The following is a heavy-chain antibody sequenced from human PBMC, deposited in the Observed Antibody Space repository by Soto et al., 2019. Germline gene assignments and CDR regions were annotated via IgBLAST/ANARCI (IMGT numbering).Heavy chain of an antibody. CDR3: ARVTLKAGNWFDP. CDR2: INPNSGGT. D-gene: IGHD2-8*01. Sequence: ASVKVSCKASGYTFTGYFIHWVRQAPGQGFEWMGWINPNSGGTNYAQKFQGRVTMTRDTSSDTAYMELSRLTSNDTAVYYCARVTLKAGNWFDPWGQGTLVTVS. V-gene: IGHV1-2*02. CDR1: GYTFTGYF. J-gene: IGHJ5*02.